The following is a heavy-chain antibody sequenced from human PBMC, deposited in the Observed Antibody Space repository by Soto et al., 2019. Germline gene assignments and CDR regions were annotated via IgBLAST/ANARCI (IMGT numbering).Heavy chain of an antibody. V-gene: IGHV4-59*01. Sequence: ETLSLTCTVSGGSISSYYWSWIRQPPGKGLEWIGYIYYSGSTNYNPSLKSRVTISVDTSKNQFSLKLSSVTAADTAVYYCAREGCSSTGCYPPYYHYGMDVWGQGTTVTVSS. J-gene: IGHJ6*02. CDR2: IYYSGST. CDR1: GGSISSYY. D-gene: IGHD2-2*01. CDR3: AREGCSSTGCYPPYYHYGMDV.